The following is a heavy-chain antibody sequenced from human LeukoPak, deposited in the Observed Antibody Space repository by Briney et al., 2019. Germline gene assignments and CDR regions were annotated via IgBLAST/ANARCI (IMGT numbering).Heavy chain of an antibody. Sequence: ASVKVSCKASGYTLTSYGISWVRQALGQGLEWMGWISAYNGNTNYAQKLQGRVTMTTDTSTSTAYMELRSLRSDDTAVYYCARVGRYCSGGSCWGPNDYWGQGTLVTVSS. CDR2: ISAYNGNT. J-gene: IGHJ4*02. V-gene: IGHV1-18*01. D-gene: IGHD2-15*01. CDR1: GYTLTSYG. CDR3: ARVGRYCSGGSCWGPNDY.